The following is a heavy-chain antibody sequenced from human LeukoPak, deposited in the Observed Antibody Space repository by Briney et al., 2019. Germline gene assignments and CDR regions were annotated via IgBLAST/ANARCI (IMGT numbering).Heavy chain of an antibody. CDR1: AYTFTGYY. CDR3: ARDRDGYCTNGVCYFDY. D-gene: IGHD2-8*01. CDR2: INPNSGVT. V-gene: IGHV1-2*02. J-gene: IGHJ4*02. Sequence: ASVKVSCKASAYTFTGYYMHWVRQAPGQGLEWMGWINPNSGVTNYAQRFQGRVTMTRDTSISTAYMDLSRLRYDDTAVYYCARDRDGYCTNGVCYFDYWGQGTLVTVSS.